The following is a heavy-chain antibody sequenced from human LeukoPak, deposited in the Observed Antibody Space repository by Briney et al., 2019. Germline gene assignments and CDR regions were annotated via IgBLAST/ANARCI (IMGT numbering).Heavy chain of an antibody. Sequence: SGTLSLTCGVSGGSIDSTNYWSWVRQAPGKGLEWIGEIAHDGTRNYNPSLRSRVAVSFDRANNYFSLSLTAVTAADTALYYCTRESRPFCPFAFWGQGVMVTVSS. D-gene: IGHD2-2*01. CDR3: TRESRPFCPFAF. V-gene: IGHV4-4*02. CDR1: GGSIDSTNY. J-gene: IGHJ4*02. CDR2: IAHDGTR.